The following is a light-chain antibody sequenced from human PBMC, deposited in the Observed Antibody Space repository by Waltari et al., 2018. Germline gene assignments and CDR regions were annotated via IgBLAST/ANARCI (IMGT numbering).Light chain of an antibody. CDR2: KAS. J-gene: IGKJ4*01. V-gene: IGKV1-5*03. Sequence: NQMTQSPSTLSASVGDRVIITCRASRSVGNWLAWYQQQTGKAPKLLIHKASALQSGVPSRFGGSGSGTDFTLTITSLHPDDFATYYCQQYSTYPLTFGGGTKVAI. CDR1: RSVGNW. CDR3: QQYSTYPLT.